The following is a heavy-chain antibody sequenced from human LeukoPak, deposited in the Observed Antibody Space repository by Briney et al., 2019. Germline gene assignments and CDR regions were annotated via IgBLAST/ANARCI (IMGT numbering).Heavy chain of an antibody. CDR2: IYPGDSDT. V-gene: IGHV5-51*01. D-gene: IGHD3-22*01. CDR1: GYIFTSYW. J-gene: IGHJ3*02. Sequence: GESLKISCKASGYIFTSYWIGWVRQMPRKGLEWMGIIYPGDSDTRYNPSFQGQVTISADKSISTAYLQWSSLKASDTAMYYCARHPYYYDSSGYYGEFAFDIWGQGTMVTVSS. CDR3: ARHPYYYDSSGYYGEFAFDI.